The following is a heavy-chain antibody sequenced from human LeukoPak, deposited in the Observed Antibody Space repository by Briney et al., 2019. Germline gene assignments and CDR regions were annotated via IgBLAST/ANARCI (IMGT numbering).Heavy chain of an antibody. CDR2: INSDGSST. CDR3: AELGITMIGGV. D-gene: IGHD3-10*02. V-gene: IGHV3-74*01. Sequence: GGSLRLSCAASGFTFSSYWMHWVRQAPGKGLAWVSRINSDGSSTSYADSVKGRFTISRDNAKNTLYLQMNSLRAEDTAVYYCAELGITMIGGVWGKGTTVTISS. CDR1: GFTFSSYW. J-gene: IGHJ6*04.